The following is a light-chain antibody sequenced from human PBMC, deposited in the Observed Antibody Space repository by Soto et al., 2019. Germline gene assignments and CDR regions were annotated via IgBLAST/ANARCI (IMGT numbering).Light chain of an antibody. CDR3: QQYSSSPLT. V-gene: IGKV3-20*01. Sequence: EIVLTQSPGTLSLSPGERATLSCRASQTVRSSHLAWYQQMPGQAPRLLIYGASNRATGIPDRFSGSGSGTDFTLTIIRLVPDDFAVYYCQQYSSSPLTFGGGTKVEIK. J-gene: IGKJ4*01. CDR2: GAS. CDR1: QTVRSSH.